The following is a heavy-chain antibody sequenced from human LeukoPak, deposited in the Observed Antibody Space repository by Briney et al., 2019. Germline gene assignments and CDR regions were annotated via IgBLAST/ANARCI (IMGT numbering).Heavy chain of an antibody. V-gene: IGHV3-20*04. CDR1: EFIFSSYS. CDR2: INWNGGST. D-gene: IGHD3-16*02. J-gene: IGHJ4*02. Sequence: PGGSLRLSCAVSEFIFSSYSMSWVRQAPGKGLEWVSGINWNGGSTGYADSVKGRFTISRDNAKNSLYLQMNSLRAEDTALYYCARVRGDDYVWGSYRTYYFDYWGQGTLVTVSS. CDR3: ARVRGDDYVWGSYRTYYFDY.